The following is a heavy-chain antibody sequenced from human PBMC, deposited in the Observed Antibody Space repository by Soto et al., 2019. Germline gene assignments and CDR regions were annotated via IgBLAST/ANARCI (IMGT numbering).Heavy chain of an antibody. CDR1: GGTFSSYA. CDR2: IIPIFGTA. CDR3: EFSVGPPLEWLSPLGY. J-gene: IGHJ4*02. D-gene: IGHD3-3*01. V-gene: IGHV1-69*01. Sequence: QVQLVQSGAEVKKPGSSVKVSCKASGGTFSSYAISWVRQAPGQGLEWMGGIIPIFGTANYAQKFQGRVKITGDESTSTGYMELSSLRSEDTAVYYCEFSVGPPLEWLSPLGYWGQGTLVTVSS.